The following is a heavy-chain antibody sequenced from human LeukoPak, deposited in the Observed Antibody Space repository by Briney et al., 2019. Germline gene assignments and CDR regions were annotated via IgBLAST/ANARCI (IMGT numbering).Heavy chain of an antibody. CDR3: AAGKSDFWSGYVPGDAFDI. D-gene: IGHD3-3*01. CDR1: GFTFTSSA. CDR2: IVVGSGNT. V-gene: IGHV1-58*02. Sequence: SVKVSCKASGFTFTSSAMQWVRQARGQRLEWIGWIVVGSGNTNYAQKFQERVTITRDMSTSTAYMELSSLRSEGTAVYYCAAGKSDFWSGYVPGDAFDIWGQGTMVTVSS. J-gene: IGHJ3*02.